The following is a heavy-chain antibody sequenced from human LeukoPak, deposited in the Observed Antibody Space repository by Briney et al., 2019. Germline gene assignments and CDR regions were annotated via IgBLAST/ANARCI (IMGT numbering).Heavy chain of an antibody. D-gene: IGHD6-6*01. CDR2: IIPIFGTA. CDR1: GGTFSSYA. CDR3: ARVLHLPPYSSSPQGFYYYYYYMDV. J-gene: IGHJ6*03. Sequence: SVKVSCKASGGTFSSYAISWVRQAPGQGLEWMGGIIPIFGTANYAQKFQGRVTITADESTSTAYMELSSLRPEDTAVYYCARVLHLPPYSSSPQGFYYYYYYMDVWGKGTTVTVSS. V-gene: IGHV1-69*13.